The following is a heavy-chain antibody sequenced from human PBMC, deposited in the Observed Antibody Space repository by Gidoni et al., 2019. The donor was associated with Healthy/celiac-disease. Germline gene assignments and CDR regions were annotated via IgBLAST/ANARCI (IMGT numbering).Heavy chain of an antibody. CDR2: IYYSGST. J-gene: IGHJ2*01. CDR1: GGSISSGDYY. CDR3: ARSIAARPNIPGDWYFDL. Sequence: QVQLQESGPGLVKPSQTLSLTCTVSGGSISSGDYYWSWIRQPPGKGLEWIGYIYYSGSTYYNPSLKSRVTISVDTSKNQFSLKLSSVTAADTAVYYCARSIAARPNIPGDWYFDLWGRGTLVTVSS. V-gene: IGHV4-30-4*01. D-gene: IGHD6-6*01.